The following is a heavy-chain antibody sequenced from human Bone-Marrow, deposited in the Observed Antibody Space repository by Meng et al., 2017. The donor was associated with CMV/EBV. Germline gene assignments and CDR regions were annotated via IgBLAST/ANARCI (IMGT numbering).Heavy chain of an antibody. CDR1: GGSFSGYY. V-gene: IGHV4-34*01. CDR3: ARGYGSGSYYNPYYYYGMDV. D-gene: IGHD3-10*01. J-gene: IGHJ6*02. CDR2: INHSGST. Sequence: GSLRLSCAVYGGSFSGYYWSWIRQPPGKGLEWIGAINHSGSTNYNPSLKSRVTISVETSKNQFPLKLSSVTAADAAVYYCARGYGSGSYYNPYYYYGMDVWGQGTTVTVSS.